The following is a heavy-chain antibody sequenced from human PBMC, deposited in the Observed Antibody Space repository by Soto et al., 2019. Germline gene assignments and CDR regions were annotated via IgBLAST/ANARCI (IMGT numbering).Heavy chain of an antibody. CDR2: ISAYNGNT. J-gene: IGHJ4*02. CDR1: GYTFTSYG. V-gene: IGHV1-18*01. CDR3: ARDPGGVRWFGAHGYLDS. Sequence: ASVKVSCKASGYTFTSYGISWVRQAPGQGLEWMGWISAYNGNTNYAQKLQGRVTMTTDTSTSTAYMELRSLRSDDTAVYYCARDPGGVRWFGAHGYLDSWGQGTLVTVSS. D-gene: IGHD3-10*01.